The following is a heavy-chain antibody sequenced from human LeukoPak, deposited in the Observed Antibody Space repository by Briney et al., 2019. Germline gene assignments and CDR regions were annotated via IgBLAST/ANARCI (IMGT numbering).Heavy chain of an antibody. Sequence: SETLSLTCTVSGGSIRSYYWSWIRQPPGRGLEWIGYIYSSGNTKYNPSLKSRVTMSVDTSKDQLSLKVTSVTAADTAVYYCARGEGAVLEFDYWGQGTLVTVSS. CDR2: IYSSGNT. J-gene: IGHJ4*02. D-gene: IGHD1-26*01. CDR3: ARGEGAVLEFDY. CDR1: GGSIRSYY. V-gene: IGHV4-59*01.